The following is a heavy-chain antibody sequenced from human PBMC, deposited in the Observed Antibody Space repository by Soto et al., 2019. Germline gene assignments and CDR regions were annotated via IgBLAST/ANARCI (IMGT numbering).Heavy chain of an antibody. J-gene: IGHJ6*02. Sequence: SETLSLTCTVSGDSISRYYWSLIRQPPGKELEWIGYMYHSGSANYNPSLKRRVTMAVDTSKNQFSLNLNSVTAADTAVYYCARHLIVGSATSKFYYGMDVWGQGTTVT. D-gene: IGHD1-26*01. CDR3: ARHLIVGSATSKFYYGMDV. V-gene: IGHV4-59*08. CDR1: GDSISRYY. CDR2: MYHSGSA.